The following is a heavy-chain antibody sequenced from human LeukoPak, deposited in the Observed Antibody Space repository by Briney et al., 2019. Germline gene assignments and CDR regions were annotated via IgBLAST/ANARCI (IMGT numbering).Heavy chain of an antibody. V-gene: IGHV3-23*01. CDR2: ISGSGGST. Sequence: GGSLRLSCAASGFTFSSYAMSWVRQAPGKGLEWVSAISGSGGSTYYADSVKGRFTISRDNSKNTLYLQMNSLRAEDTAVYYCATRGGITIFGLAPGDAFDIWGQGTMVTVSS. CDR1: GFTFSSYA. CDR3: ATRGGITIFGLAPGDAFDI. D-gene: IGHD3-3*01. J-gene: IGHJ3*02.